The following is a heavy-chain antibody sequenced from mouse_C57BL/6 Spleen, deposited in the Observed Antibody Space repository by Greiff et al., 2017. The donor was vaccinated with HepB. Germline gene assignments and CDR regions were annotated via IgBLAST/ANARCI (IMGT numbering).Heavy chain of an antibody. CDR3: ARSWDGFAY. CDR2: IYPGDGDT. V-gene: IGHV1-82*01. J-gene: IGHJ3*01. Sequence: VQLQQSGPELVKPGASVKISCKASGYAFSSSWMNWVKQRPGKGLEWIGRIYPGDGDTNYNGKFKGKATLTADKSSSTAYMQLSSLTSEDSAVYFCARSWDGFAYWGQGTLVTVSA. D-gene: IGHD4-1*01. CDR1: GYAFSSSW.